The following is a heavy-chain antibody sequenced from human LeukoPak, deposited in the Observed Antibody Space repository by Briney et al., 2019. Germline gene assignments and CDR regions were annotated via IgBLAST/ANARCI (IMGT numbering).Heavy chain of an antibody. CDR3: ARRSSSGYYSGY. Sequence: SETLSLTCTVSGGSISSSSYYWGWIRQPPGKGLEWIGSIYYSGSTYYNPSLESRVTISVDTSKNQFSLKLSSVTAADTAVYYCARRSSSGYYSGYWGQGTLVTVSS. V-gene: IGHV4-39*01. D-gene: IGHD3-22*01. CDR2: IYYSGST. CDR1: GGSISSSSYY. J-gene: IGHJ4*02.